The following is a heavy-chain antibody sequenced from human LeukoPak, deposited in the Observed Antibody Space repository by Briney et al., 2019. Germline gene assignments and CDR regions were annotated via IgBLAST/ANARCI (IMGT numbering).Heavy chain of an antibody. J-gene: IGHJ3*02. Sequence: ASVKVSCKASGYTFTGYYMHWVRQAPGQGLEWMGWINPNSGGTNYAQKFQGWVTMTRDTSISTAYMGLSRLRSDDTAVYYCARDLGSGWTRDAFDIWGQGTMVTVSS. CDR2: INPNSGGT. CDR3: ARDLGSGWTRDAFDI. V-gene: IGHV1-2*04. CDR1: GYTFTGYY. D-gene: IGHD6-19*01.